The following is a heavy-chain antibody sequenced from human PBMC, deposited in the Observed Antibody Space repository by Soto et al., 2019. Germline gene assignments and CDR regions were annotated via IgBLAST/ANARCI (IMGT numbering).Heavy chain of an antibody. CDR1: GYTFTGYY. Sequence: GASVKVSCKASGYTFTGYYMHWVRQAPGQGLEWMGWINPNSGGTNYAQKLQGRVTMTRDTSISTAYMELSRLRSDDTAVYYCAAELTYCGGDCYPKGGDAFDIWGQGTMVTVSS. V-gene: IGHV1-2*02. CDR2: INPNSGGT. J-gene: IGHJ3*02. CDR3: AAELTYCGGDCYPKGGDAFDI. D-gene: IGHD2-21*02.